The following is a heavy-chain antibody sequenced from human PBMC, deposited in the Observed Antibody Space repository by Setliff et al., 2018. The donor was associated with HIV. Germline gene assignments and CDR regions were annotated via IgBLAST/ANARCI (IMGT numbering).Heavy chain of an antibody. D-gene: IGHD2-2*01. CDR3: ARIPQLLDYAMDV. Sequence: PSETLSLTCAVSGGSIISGGYSWSWIRQPPGKGLEWIGYIFHSGSTYYNPSLKSRVTISVDRSKNQFSLNVTSVTAADTAVYYCARIPQLLDYAMDVWGQGTTVTVSS. CDR1: GGSIISGGYS. CDR2: IFHSGST. V-gene: IGHV4-30-2*01. J-gene: IGHJ6*02.